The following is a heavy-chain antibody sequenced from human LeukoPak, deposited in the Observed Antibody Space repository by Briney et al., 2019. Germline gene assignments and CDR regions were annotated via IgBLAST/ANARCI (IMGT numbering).Heavy chain of an antibody. CDR3: ARPPHGVRDAFDI. CDR1: GYSFTSYW. Sequence: GESLKISCKGSGYSFTSYWIGWVRQMPGKGLEWMGIIFPGDSDTRYSPSFQGQVTISADKSISTAYLQWSSLKASDTAMYYCARPPHGVRDAFDIWGQGTMVTVSS. J-gene: IGHJ3*02. V-gene: IGHV5-51*01. D-gene: IGHD3-10*01. CDR2: IFPGDSDT.